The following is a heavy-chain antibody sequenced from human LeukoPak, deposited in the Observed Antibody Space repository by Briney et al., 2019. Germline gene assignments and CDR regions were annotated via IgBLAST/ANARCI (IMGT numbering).Heavy chain of an antibody. J-gene: IGHJ4*02. CDR2: IYYSGST. V-gene: IGHV4-59*01. D-gene: IGHD3-10*01. Sequence: PSETLSLTCTVSGGSISSYYWSWIRQPPGKGLEWIGYIYYSGSTNYNPSRKRRVTVSVDTSKNQFSLKLSSVTAADTAVYYCARGRFGEWDYWGQGTLVTVSS. CDR1: GGSISSYY. CDR3: ARGRFGEWDY.